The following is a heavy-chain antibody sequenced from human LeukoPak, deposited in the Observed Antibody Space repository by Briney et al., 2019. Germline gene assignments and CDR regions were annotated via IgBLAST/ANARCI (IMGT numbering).Heavy chain of an antibody. V-gene: IGHV1-2*02. CDR2: INPNSGGT. CDR1: GYSFSSYG. Sequence: GASVKVSCKASGYSFSSYGISWVRQAPGQGLEWMGWINPNSGGTNYAQKFQGRVTMTRDTSISTAYMELSRLRSDDTAVYYCASYDFWSGYSYWGQGTLVTVSS. J-gene: IGHJ4*02. D-gene: IGHD3-3*01. CDR3: ASYDFWSGYSY.